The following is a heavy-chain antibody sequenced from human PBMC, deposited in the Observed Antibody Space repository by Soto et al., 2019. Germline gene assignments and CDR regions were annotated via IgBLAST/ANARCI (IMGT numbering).Heavy chain of an antibody. D-gene: IGHD5-18*01. CDR1: GFIFSSYG. CDR3: AKRKGSSGLLAFDI. Sequence: GGSLRLSCAASGFIFSSYGMHWVRQAPGKGLEWVAVISYDGSNKYYADSVKGRFTISRDNSKNTLYLQMNSLRPEETAVYYCAKRKGSSGLLAFDIWGQGTMVTVSS. V-gene: IGHV3-30*18. J-gene: IGHJ3*02. CDR2: ISYDGSNK.